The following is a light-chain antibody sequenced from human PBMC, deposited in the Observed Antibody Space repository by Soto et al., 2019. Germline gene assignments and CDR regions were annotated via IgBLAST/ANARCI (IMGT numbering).Light chain of an antibody. V-gene: IGLV2-8*01. Sequence: QSALTQPPSASGSPGQSVTISCAGTYSDIGDYNYVFWYQQHPGKVPKLIISEGSKRPSGVPDRFSGSKSGYTASLTVSDLQPADEAVYYCSSYSGTNSNVIFGGGTKVTVL. J-gene: IGLJ2*01. CDR3: SSYSGTNSNVI. CDR1: YSDIGDYNY. CDR2: EGS.